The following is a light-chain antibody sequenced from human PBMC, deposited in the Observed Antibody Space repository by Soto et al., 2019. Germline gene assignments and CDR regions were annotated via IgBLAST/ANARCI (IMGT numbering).Light chain of an antibody. CDR3: GSYSSTNTPFV. CDR2: EVS. Sequence: QSAPTQPASVSGSPGQSITISCTGTSSDVGGYNYVSWYQQNPGKAPKLMIYEVSNRPSGVSDRFSGSKSVSTASLTISGLQAEDESDYYCGSYSSTNTPFVFGTGTKVTVL. J-gene: IGLJ1*01. CDR1: SSDVGGYNY. V-gene: IGLV2-14*01.